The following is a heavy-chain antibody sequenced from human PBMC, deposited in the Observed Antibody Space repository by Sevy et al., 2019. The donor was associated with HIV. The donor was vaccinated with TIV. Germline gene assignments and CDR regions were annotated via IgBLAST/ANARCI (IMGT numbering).Heavy chain of an antibody. V-gene: IGHV3-23*01. Sequence: GGSLRLSCAASGFTFSSYAMSWVRQAPGKGLEWVSAISGSGGSTYYADSVKGRFPLSRDNSKNTLYLQMNSLSAEDTAVYYCAKGRIVVVPAASPLDAFDIWGQGTMVTVSS. CDR1: GFTFSSYA. J-gene: IGHJ3*02. CDR2: ISGSGGST. D-gene: IGHD2-2*01. CDR3: AKGRIVVVPAASPLDAFDI.